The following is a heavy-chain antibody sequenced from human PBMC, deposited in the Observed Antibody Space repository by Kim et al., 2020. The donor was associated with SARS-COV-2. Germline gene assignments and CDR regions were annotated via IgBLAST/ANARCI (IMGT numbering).Heavy chain of an antibody. D-gene: IGHD2-21*02. CDR3: ARDPAQAPGGYCGGDCYTFDY. Sequence: GGSLRLSCAASGFTFSSYGMHWVRQAPGKGLEWVAVIWYDGSNKYYADSVKGRFTISRDNSKNTLYLQMNSLRAEDTAVYYCARDPAQAPGGYCGGDCYTFDYWGQGTLVTVSS. CDR2: IWYDGSNK. V-gene: IGHV3-33*01. J-gene: IGHJ4*02. CDR1: GFTFSSYG.